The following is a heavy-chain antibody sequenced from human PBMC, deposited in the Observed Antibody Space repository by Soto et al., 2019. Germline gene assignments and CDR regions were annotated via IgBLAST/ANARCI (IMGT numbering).Heavy chain of an antibody. V-gene: IGHV4-30-4*01. J-gene: IGHJ5*02. D-gene: IGHD3-3*01. Sequence: SETLSLTCTVSGGSISSGDYYWSWIRQPPGKGLEWIGYIYYSGSTYYNPSLKSRVTISVDTSKNQFSLKLSSVTAADTAVYYCARLRVTYDFWSGYNWFDPWGQGTLVTVSS. CDR3: ARLRVTYDFWSGYNWFDP. CDR1: GGSISSGDYY. CDR2: IYYSGST.